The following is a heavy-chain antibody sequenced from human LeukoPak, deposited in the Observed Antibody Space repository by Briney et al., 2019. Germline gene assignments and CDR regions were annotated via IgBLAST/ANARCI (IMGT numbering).Heavy chain of an antibody. J-gene: IGHJ4*02. D-gene: IGHD3-22*01. CDR2: IYHRGST. CDR1: GYSISSGYY. Sequence: KASETLSLTCAVSGYSISSGYYWGWIRQPPGKGLQWIGTIYHRGSTYYNPSLRSRVTVSVDTSKNQFSLKLRSVTAADTAVYFCARWGDRGSYYYDSSGYYLFDYWGQGTLVTVSS. V-gene: IGHV4-38-2*01. CDR3: ARWGDRGSYYYDSSGYYLFDY.